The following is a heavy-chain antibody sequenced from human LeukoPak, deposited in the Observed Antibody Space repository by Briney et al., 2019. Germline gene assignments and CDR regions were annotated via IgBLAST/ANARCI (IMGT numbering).Heavy chain of an antibody. CDR2: IYPGESDT. CDR1: GYSFTSYW. Sequence: GESLKISCKGSGYSFTSYWIGWVRQMPGKGLEWMGIIYPGESDTRYSPSFQGQVTISADKSISTAYLQWSSLKASDTAMYYCARVGEMEARGFYYYYYYMDVWGKGTTVTVSS. J-gene: IGHJ6*03. V-gene: IGHV5-51*01. CDR3: ARVGEMEARGFYYYYYYMDV. D-gene: IGHD3-16*01.